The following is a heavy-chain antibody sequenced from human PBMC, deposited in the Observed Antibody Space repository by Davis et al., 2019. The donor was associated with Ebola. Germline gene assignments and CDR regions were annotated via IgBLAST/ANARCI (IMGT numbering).Heavy chain of an antibody. CDR3: TYTYSSGEDV. CDR2: IRDKANNYAT. D-gene: IGHD6-25*01. J-gene: IGHJ6*02. Sequence: GESLKISCAASGFTFSESAIHWFRQASGRGLEWVGRIRDKANNYATAYTPSVKGRFTISRDDSKNTAYLQMNSLKTEDTAVYYCTYTYSSGEDVWGQGTTVTVSS. V-gene: IGHV3-73*01. CDR1: GFTFSESA.